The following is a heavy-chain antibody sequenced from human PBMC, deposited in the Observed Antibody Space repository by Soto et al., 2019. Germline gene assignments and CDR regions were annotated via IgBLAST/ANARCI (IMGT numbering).Heavy chain of an antibody. V-gene: IGHV3-73*02. CDR3: TGGSCTGGTCYSGYFQH. J-gene: IGHJ1*01. CDR2: IRSKANDYAT. Sequence: EVQLVQSGGGLVQPGGSLKLSCAASGFTFSGSTVHWVRQASGEGLQWVGRIRSKANDYATTYIASVKGRFTISRDDSRNTASLQMSDLKTEDTDVYYCTGGSCTGGTCYSGYFQHWGQGALVTVFS. CDR1: GFTFSGST. D-gene: IGHD2-15*01.